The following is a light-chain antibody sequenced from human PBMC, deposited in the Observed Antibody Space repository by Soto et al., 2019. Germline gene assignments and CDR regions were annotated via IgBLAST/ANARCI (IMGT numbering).Light chain of an antibody. V-gene: IGKV3-11*01. J-gene: IGKJ1*01. Sequence: EIVLTQSLATLSLSPGERATLSCRASQSVSSYLAWYQQKPGQAPRLLIYDASNRASGIPARFSGSGSGTDFTLTISRLEPEDFAVYYCQQYGSSGTFGQGTKVDIK. CDR1: QSVSSY. CDR3: QQYGSSGT. CDR2: DAS.